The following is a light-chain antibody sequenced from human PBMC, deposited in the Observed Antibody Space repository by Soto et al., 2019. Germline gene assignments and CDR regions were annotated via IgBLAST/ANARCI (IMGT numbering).Light chain of an antibody. V-gene: IGKV1-5*03. CDR2: KAS. J-gene: IGKJ1*01. CDR3: QQYNAYPWT. CDR1: QSISSY. Sequence: QMTQSPSTLSASVGDRVTITCRASQSISSYLNWYQQKPGKAPKLLIYKASTLESGVPSNFSGSGSGTEFSLTISSLQPEDFATYYCQQYNAYPWTFGQGTKVDI.